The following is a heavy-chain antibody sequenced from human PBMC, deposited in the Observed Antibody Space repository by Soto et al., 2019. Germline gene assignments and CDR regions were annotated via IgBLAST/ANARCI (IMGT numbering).Heavy chain of an antibody. CDR2: ISYDGSNK. CDR3: AKDEYGYNWNSLFDY. Sequence: QTGGSLRLSCAASGFTFSSYGMHWVRQAPGKGLEWVAVISYDGSNKYYADSVKGRFTISRDNSKNTLYLQMNSLRAGDTAVYYCAKDEYGYNWNSLFDYWGQGTLVTVSS. D-gene: IGHD1-7*01. V-gene: IGHV3-30*18. J-gene: IGHJ4*02. CDR1: GFTFSSYG.